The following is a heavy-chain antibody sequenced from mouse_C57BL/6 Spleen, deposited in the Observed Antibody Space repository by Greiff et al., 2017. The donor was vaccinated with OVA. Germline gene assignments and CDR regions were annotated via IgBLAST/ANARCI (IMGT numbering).Heavy chain of an antibody. CDR3: ARGRYSNSYYYAMDY. CDR2: INPSNGGT. CDR1: GYTFTSYW. V-gene: IGHV1-53*01. Sequence: QVQLQQPGTELVKPGASVKLSCKASGYTFTSYWMHWVKQRPGQGLEWIGNINPSNGGTNYNEKFKSKATLTVDKSSSTAYMQLSSLTSEDSAVYYCARGRYSNSYYYAMDYWGQGTSVTVSS. J-gene: IGHJ4*01. D-gene: IGHD2-5*01.